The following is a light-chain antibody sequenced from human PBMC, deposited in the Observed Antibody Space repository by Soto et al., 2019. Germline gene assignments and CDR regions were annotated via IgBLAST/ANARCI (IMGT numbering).Light chain of an antibody. CDR1: QSISNY. Sequence: DIQMTQSPSSLSASVGDRVTITCRARQSISNYLNWYQLKPGKVPKLLIYAASTLHTGVPSRFSGSGSGTDFTLTISSLQPEDSASYYCQQSYSSWATFGGGTKVEIK. V-gene: IGKV1-39*01. J-gene: IGKJ4*01. CDR3: QQSYSSWAT. CDR2: AAS.